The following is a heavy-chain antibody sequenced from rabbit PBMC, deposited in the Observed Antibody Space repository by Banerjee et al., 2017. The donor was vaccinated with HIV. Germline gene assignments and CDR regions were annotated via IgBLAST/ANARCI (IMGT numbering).Heavy chain of an antibody. CDR1: EFDLSSYT. J-gene: IGHJ4*01. CDR2: IDPDYGST. Sequence: QLKESGGGLVQPGGSLKLSCKASEFDLSSYTMIWVRQAPGKGLEWIGIIDPDYGSTDYANWVNGRFTISRDNVQNTLYLQLNSLTAADTATYFCARDNAYDVGYGWSLWGPGTLVTVS. CDR3: ARDNAYDVGYGWSL. V-gene: IGHV1S7*01. D-gene: IGHD6-1*01.